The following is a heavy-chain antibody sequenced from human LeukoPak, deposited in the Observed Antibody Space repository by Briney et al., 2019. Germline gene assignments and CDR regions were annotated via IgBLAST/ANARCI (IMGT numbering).Heavy chain of an antibody. CDR1: GYSFTNYY. V-gene: IGHV1-46*01. J-gene: IGHJ4*02. CDR2: INPSGGTT. D-gene: IGHD3-22*01. Sequence: ASVKVSCKAFGYSFTNYYIHWVRQAPGQGLEWMGIINPSGGTTTYAQKFQGRVTMTSDSSTSTVHMELISLRSEYTAVYYCARSSAYYSDFDSWGQGTLVTVPS. CDR3: ARSSAYYSDFDS.